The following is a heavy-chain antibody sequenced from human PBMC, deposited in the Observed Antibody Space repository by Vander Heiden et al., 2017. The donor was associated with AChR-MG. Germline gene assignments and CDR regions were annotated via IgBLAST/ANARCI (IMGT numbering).Heavy chain of an antibody. D-gene: IGHD3-16*01. V-gene: IGHV1-2*02. CDR3: ATMQEGARGWFDP. J-gene: IGHJ5*02. Sequence: VQLVQSGSEMKKSGASVRVPCKASGYTFTAYYIHWVRQAPGQGLEWMGCINPKSGDTNYAQKFQGRVTMTRDTSISTAYMDLSNLQSDDTAVFFCATMQEGARGWFDPWGQGTLVTVSS. CDR2: INPKSGDT. CDR1: GYTFTAYY.